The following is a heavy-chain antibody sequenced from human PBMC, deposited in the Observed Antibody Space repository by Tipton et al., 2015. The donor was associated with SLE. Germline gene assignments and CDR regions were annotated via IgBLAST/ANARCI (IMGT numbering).Heavy chain of an antibody. J-gene: IGHJ4*02. Sequence: GSLRLSCAASGFTFSSYAMSWVRQAPGKGLEWVSVIYSGHTTHYADSVKGRFTISRDNSKNTLYLQMNSLRGDDTAVYFCARDFVGAIDSCGQGALVTVSS. CDR2: IYSGHTT. CDR3: ARDFVGAIDS. CDR1: GFTFSSYA. D-gene: IGHD1-26*01. V-gene: IGHV3-23*03.